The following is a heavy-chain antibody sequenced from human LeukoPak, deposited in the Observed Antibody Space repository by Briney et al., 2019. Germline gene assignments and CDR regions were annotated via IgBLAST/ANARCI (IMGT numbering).Heavy chain of an antibody. D-gene: IGHD3-10*01. CDR2: LRGSGVNT. CDR1: GFTFSSYA. CDR3: AKDYFSGN. V-gene: IGHV3-23*01. J-gene: IGHJ4*02. Sequence: PGGSLRLSCAASGFTFSSYAMSWVRQAPGKGLEWVSTLRGSGVNTYYADSVKGRFTISRDNSKNTLYLQMNSLRAEDTAVYYCAKDYFSGNWGQGTLVTVSS.